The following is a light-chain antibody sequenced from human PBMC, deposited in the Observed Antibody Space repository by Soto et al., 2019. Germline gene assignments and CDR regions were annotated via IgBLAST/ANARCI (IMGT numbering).Light chain of an antibody. CDR2: GAS. CDR1: QGIINY. Sequence: IQWTHSPSSLSASIGERVTMTFGASQGIINYLAWYQQKPGKAPKLLIYGASTLQGGVPSRFSGSGSGTDFTLTVSSLQPEDLATYYCQQLFTYPPTFGPGTKVDIK. CDR3: QQLFTYPPT. V-gene: IGKV1-9*01. J-gene: IGKJ3*01.